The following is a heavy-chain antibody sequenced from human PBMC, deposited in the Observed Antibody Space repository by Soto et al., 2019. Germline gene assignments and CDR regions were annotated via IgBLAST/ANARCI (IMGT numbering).Heavy chain of an antibody. D-gene: IGHD6-13*01. CDR2: ISAYNGNT. CDR1: GYTFTSYG. CDR3: ALAAFPRSNWFDP. Sequence: ASVKVSCKASGYTFTSYGISWVRQAPGQGLEWVGWISAYNGNTNYAQKLQGRVTMTTDTSTSTAYMGLRGLRSDDTAVYYCALAAFPRSNWFDPWGQGTLVTVSS. V-gene: IGHV1-18*04. J-gene: IGHJ5*02.